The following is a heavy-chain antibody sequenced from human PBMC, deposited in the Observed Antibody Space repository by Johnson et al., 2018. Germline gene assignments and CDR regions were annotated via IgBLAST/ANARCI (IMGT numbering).Heavy chain of an antibody. D-gene: IGHD6-13*01. Sequence: QVQLRQGGAGLLKPSETLSLMCAVSGGYFSDYYWSWIRQSPGKGLEWIGEIDHSGSTNHNPSLKSRVTISVATSKNQCSLKLTSVTAADTAVYYCARGWYPRGYWGQGTLVTVSS. CDR3: ARGWYPRGY. CDR1: GGYFSDYY. CDR2: IDHSGST. J-gene: IGHJ1*01. V-gene: IGHV4-34*01.